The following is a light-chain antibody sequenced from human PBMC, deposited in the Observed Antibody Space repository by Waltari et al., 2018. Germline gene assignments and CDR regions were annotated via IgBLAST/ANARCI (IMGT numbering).Light chain of an antibody. V-gene: IGLV2-23*02. CDR3: CSYAGSSTVV. Sequence: QSALTQPASVSGSPGQSITISCTGTSSDGGGYHYVSWYPQHPGKAPKLMIYDVSKRPSGVSNRFSGSKSGNTASLTISGLQAEDEADYYCCSYAGSSTVVFGGGTKLTVL. CDR2: DVS. J-gene: IGLJ2*01. CDR1: SSDGGGYHY.